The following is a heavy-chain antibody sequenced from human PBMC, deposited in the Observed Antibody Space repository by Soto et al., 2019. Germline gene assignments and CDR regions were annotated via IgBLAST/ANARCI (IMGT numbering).Heavy chain of an antibody. J-gene: IGHJ4*02. D-gene: IGHD2-2*01. V-gene: IGHV5-51*01. CDR1: GYSFFGYW. CDR3: VVPQTLPWVNY. CDR2: IYPDDSDT. Sequence: GESLKICCKGAGYSFFGYWSGWMRQMPGKGLEWMGIIYPDDSDTRYSPPFQGHVTISADKSISTAYLQWSSLKASDTAMYFCVVPQTLPWVNYWGQGTQVTVS.